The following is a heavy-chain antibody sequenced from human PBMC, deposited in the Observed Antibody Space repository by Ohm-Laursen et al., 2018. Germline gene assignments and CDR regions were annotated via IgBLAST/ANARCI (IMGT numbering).Heavy chain of an antibody. D-gene: IGHD4-17*01. CDR2: ISSSGSTI. CDR1: GFTFSDYY. CDR3: ARSFAVTTFYYHGMDV. Sequence: SLRLSCSASGFTFSDYYMSWIRQAPGKGLEWVSYISSSGSTIYYADSVKGRFTISRDNAKNSLNLQMDSLRAEDTAVYYCARSFAVTTFYYHGMDVWGQGTTVTVAS. J-gene: IGHJ6*02. V-gene: IGHV3-11*04.